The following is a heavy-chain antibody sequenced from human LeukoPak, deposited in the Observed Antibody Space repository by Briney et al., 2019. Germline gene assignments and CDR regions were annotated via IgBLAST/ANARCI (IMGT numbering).Heavy chain of an antibody. CDR1: GFTFNGYN. D-gene: IGHD6-19*01. CDR2: ITSSSSSN. Sequence: GGSLRLSCAASGFTFNGYNMNWVRQAPGKGLEWISYITSSSSSNSYADSVKGRFSISRDNAKNSLYLQMKNLRAADTAVYYCTRGGAVAASDYWGQGTLVTVSS. CDR3: TRGGAVAASDY. J-gene: IGHJ4*02. V-gene: IGHV3-48*01.